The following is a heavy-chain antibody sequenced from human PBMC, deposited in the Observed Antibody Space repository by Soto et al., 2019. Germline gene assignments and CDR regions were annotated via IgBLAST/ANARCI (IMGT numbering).Heavy chain of an antibody. CDR1: GGSISSSNW. V-gene: IGHV4-4*02. Sequence: QVQLQESGPGLVKPSGTLSLTCAVSGGSISSSNWWSWVRQSPGKGLEWIGEIYHGGTTNYNPSLKSRVTISVDKSKDQFSMKLTSVTAADTAVYYCARSAGGNSFFEYWGQETLVTVSS. D-gene: IGHD2-21*02. CDR3: ARSAGGNSFFEY. CDR2: IYHGGTT. J-gene: IGHJ4*02.